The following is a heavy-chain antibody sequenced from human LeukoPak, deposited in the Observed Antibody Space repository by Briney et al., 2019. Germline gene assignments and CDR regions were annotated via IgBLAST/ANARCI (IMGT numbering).Heavy chain of an antibody. D-gene: IGHD1-26*01. CDR1: GFTVSSNY. Sequence: GGSLRLSCAASGFTVSSNYMSWVCQAPGKGLEWVSVIYSGGSTYYADSVKGRFTISRDNSKNTLYLQMNSLRAEDTAVYYCARELHLVGATPDAFDIWGQGTMVTVSS. CDR3: ARELHLVGATPDAFDI. J-gene: IGHJ3*02. CDR2: IYSGGST. V-gene: IGHV3-66*01.